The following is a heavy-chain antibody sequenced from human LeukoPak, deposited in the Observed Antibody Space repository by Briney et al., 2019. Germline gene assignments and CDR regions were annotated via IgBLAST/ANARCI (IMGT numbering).Heavy chain of an antibody. CDR2: ISSSNTYI. V-gene: IGHV3-21*04. Sequence: GGSLRLSCVASGFTFSTSSMNWVRQAPGKGLEWVSSISSSNTYIYYADSVKGRFTISRDNAKNSLFLQMNSLRVEDTAVYYCARTYDFRYGMDVWGQGTTVTVSS. CDR1: GFTFSTSS. CDR3: ARTYDFRYGMDV. J-gene: IGHJ6*02. D-gene: IGHD3-3*01.